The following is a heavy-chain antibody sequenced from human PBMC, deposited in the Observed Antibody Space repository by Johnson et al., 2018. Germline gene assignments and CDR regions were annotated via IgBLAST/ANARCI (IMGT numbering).Heavy chain of an antibody. J-gene: IGHJ3*01. CDR1: GFTFSSYV. V-gene: IGHV3-30-3*01. CDR3: ARDRDAFDV. Sequence: QVQLVESGGGVVQPGRSLRLSCAASGFTFSSYVIHWVRQAPGKGLEWVALISYDGTTKYYADSVKGRFTISRDNSRNTLYLQMNSLQTEDTAVYDCARDRDAFDVWGQGTMVTVSS. CDR2: ISYDGTTK.